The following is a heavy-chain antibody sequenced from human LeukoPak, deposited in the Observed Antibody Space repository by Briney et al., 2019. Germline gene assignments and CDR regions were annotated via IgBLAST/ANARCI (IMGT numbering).Heavy chain of an antibody. Sequence: GGSLRLSCAASEFTFTSYELNWVRQAPGKGLEWGSYISSSGNTISYADSVKGRFTISRDNAKNSLYLQVISLRAEDTAVYYCARRYCSTTSCLIDYWGQGTLVTVSS. CDR3: ARRYCSTTSCLIDY. D-gene: IGHD2-2*01. V-gene: IGHV3-48*03. J-gene: IGHJ4*02. CDR2: ISSSGNTI. CDR1: EFTFTSYE.